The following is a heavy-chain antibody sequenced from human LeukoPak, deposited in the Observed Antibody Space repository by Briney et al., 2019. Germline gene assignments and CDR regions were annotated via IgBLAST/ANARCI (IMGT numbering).Heavy chain of an antibody. CDR1: GLRFGSFW. CDR3: ARERDGRFFDY. V-gene: IGHV3-7*01. J-gene: IGHJ4*02. D-gene: IGHD5-24*01. CDR2: INQDGSEK. Sequence: GGSLRLSCAVSGLRFGSFWMSWIRQAPGKGLEWVANINQDGSEKYFVDSVRGRFTISRDNSKNSLHLQMNTLRAEDTAVYYCARERDGRFFDYWGQGTLVTVSS.